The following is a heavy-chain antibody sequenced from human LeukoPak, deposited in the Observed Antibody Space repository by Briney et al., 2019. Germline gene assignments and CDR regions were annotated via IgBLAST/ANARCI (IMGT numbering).Heavy chain of an antibody. CDR1: GFTFSSYA. CDR3: ARDRGDSSGWYGVAYAFDI. Sequence: GGSLRLSCAASGFTFSSYALSWVRQAPGKGLEWVSAISGSGGSTYYADSVKSRFTISRDNAKNSLYLQMNSLRAEDTAVYYCARDRGDSSGWYGVAYAFDIWGQGTMVTVSS. CDR2: ISGSGGST. J-gene: IGHJ3*02. D-gene: IGHD6-19*01. V-gene: IGHV3-23*01.